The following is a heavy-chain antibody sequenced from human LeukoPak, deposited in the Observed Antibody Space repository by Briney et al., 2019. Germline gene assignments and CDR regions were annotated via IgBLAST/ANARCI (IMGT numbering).Heavy chain of an antibody. Sequence: SQTLSLTCAISGDSVSSNSAAWNWISQSPSRCLEWLGRTYYRSNWYNDYAVPVKSRITINPDTSKNQFSLQLNSVTPEDTAIYYCARFIVASGSFDYWGQGTLVTVSS. J-gene: IGHJ4*02. V-gene: IGHV6-1*01. CDR3: ARFIVASGSFDY. CDR2: TYYRSNWYN. D-gene: IGHD6-13*01. CDR1: GDSVSSNSAA.